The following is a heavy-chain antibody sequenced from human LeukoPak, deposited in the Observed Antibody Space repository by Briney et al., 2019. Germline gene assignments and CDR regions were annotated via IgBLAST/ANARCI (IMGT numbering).Heavy chain of an antibody. V-gene: IGHV3-23*01. D-gene: IGHD6-19*01. CDR1: GFTFSSYA. Sequence: PGGSLRLSCAASGFTFSSYAMRWVRQTPGKGLEWVSAISGSGGSTYYADSEKGRLAISRDNSKNTLYLQMNSLRAEDTAVYYCARSSGWFGDAFDIWGQGTMVTISS. CDR3: ARSSGWFGDAFDI. CDR2: ISGSGGST. J-gene: IGHJ3*02.